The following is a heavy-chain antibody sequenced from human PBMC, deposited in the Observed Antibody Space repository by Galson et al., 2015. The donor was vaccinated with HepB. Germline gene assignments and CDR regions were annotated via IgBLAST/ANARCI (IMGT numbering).Heavy chain of an antibody. CDR3: ARRPRRRFGEDYYGMDV. V-gene: IGHV5-10-1*01. D-gene: IGHD3-10*01. CDR1: GYSFTSYW. J-gene: IGHJ6*02. CDR2: IDPSDSYT. Sequence: QSGAEVKKPGESLRISCKGSGYSFTSYWISWVRQMPGKGLEWMGRIDPSDSYTNYSPSFQGHVTISADKSISTAYLQWSSLKASDTTMYYCARRPRRRFGEDYYGMDVWGQGTTVTVSS.